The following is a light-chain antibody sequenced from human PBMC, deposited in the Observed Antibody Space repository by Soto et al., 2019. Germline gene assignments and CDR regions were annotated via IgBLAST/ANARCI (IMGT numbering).Light chain of an antibody. V-gene: IGKV1-9*01. CDR2: AAS. J-gene: IGKJ4*01. CDR1: QGISSY. CDR3: QQLNSYLT. Sequence: DIQLTQSPSFLSASVGDRVTITCRASQGISSYLAWYQQKPGKAPKLLIYAASTLQSGVPSRFSGSGSGTEFALTISSLQPGDFATYYCQQLNSYLTFGGGTKVEIK.